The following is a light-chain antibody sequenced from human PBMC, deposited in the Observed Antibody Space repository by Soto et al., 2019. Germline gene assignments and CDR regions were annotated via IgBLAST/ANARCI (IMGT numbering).Light chain of an antibody. CDR3: QQRSNWPPRT. CDR1: QSVSSY. V-gene: IGKV3-11*01. CDR2: DAS. J-gene: IGKJ5*01. Sequence: EIVLTQSPATLSLSPGERATVSCRASQSVSSYLAWYQQKPGQAPRLLIYDASNRATGIPARFSGSGSGTDFTLTISSLEPEDFAVYYCQQRSNWPPRTFGQGTHWRL.